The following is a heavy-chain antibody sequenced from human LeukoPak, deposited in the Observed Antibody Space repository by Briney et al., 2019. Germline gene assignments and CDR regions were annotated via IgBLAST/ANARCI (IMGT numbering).Heavy chain of an antibody. V-gene: IGHV3-48*02. CDR2: ISSSSSTI. Sequence: GGSLRLSCAASGFTSSSYSMNWVRQAPGKGLEWVSYISSSSSTIYYADSVKGRFTISRDNAKNSLYLQMNSLRDEDTAVYYCARAGVWGSYRGSFDYWGQGTLVTVSS. J-gene: IGHJ4*02. D-gene: IGHD3-16*02. CDR1: GFTSSSYS. CDR3: ARAGVWGSYRGSFDY.